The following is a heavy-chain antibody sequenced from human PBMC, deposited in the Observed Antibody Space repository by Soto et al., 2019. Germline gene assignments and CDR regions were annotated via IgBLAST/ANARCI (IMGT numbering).Heavy chain of an antibody. V-gene: IGHV1-69*13. J-gene: IGHJ6*02. CDR2: IIPIFGTA. CDR1: GGTFSSYA. D-gene: IGHD2-2*02. Sequence: SVKVSCKASGGTFSSYAISWVRQAPGQGLEWMGGIIPIFGTANYAQKFQGRVTITADESTSTAYMELSSLRSEDTAVYYCARDCSSTSCYNGPHYYYGMDVWGQGTTVTVSS. CDR3: ARDCSSTSCYNGPHYYYGMDV.